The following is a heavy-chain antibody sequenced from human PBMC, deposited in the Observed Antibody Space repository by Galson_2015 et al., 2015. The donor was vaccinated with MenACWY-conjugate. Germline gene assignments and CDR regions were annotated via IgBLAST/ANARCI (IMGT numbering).Heavy chain of an antibody. D-gene: IGHD2-2*01. Sequence: ETLSLTCTVSGGSITSSSYYWGWIRQSPGKGLEWIASMYYSGSILYNPSLKSRVTISVDTSKNQFSLKLTSVTAADTALYYCASIPAVTTNYYYAMDVWGQGTTVTVSS. J-gene: IGHJ6*02. V-gene: IGHV4-39*07. CDR1: GGSITSSSYY. CDR3: ASIPAVTTNYYYAMDV. CDR2: MYYSGSI.